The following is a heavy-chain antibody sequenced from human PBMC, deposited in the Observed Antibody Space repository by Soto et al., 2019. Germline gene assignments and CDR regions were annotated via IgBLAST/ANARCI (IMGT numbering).Heavy chain of an antibody. CDR2: IFPSGTT. J-gene: IGHJ4*02. CDR3: ARSRDFAY. Sequence: QVQLRESGSGLVKPSETLSLTCGVSGGSLSGATYSWNWIRQPPGKGLEWIGYIFPSGTTYYNPSTKTRVTISIDVYKSQCSLSLRSLTAADTAVYYCARSRDFAYWGQGTLVTASS. CDR1: GGSLSGATYS. V-gene: IGHV4-30-2*01.